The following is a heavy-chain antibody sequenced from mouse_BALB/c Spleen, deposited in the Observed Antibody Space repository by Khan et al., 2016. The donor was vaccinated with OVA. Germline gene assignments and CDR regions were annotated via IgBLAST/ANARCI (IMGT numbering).Heavy chain of an antibody. V-gene: IGHV2-6-1*01. Sequence: QVQLKESGPGLVAPSQSLSITCTISGFSLTNYGVHWVRQPPGKGLEWLVVIWHDGSTTYNSALKSRLTISKDNSKSQVFLKMNRLQTADTAMYFCARQPYYHYNIMDYWGQGTSVTVSS. CDR3: ARQPYYHYNIMDY. D-gene: IGHD2-10*01. CDR2: IWHDGST. J-gene: IGHJ4*01. CDR1: GFSLTNYG.